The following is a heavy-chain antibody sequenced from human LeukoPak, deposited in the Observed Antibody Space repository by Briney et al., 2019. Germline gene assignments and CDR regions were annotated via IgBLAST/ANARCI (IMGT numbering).Heavy chain of an antibody. V-gene: IGHV3-73*01. CDR3: TRTYYDILTGYRYFDY. CDR1: GFTFSGSA. D-gene: IGHD3-9*01. Sequence: GGSLRFSCAASGFTFSGSAMHWVRQASGKGLEWVGRIRSKANSYATAYAASVKGRFTISRDDSKNTAYLQMNSLKTEDTAVYYCTRTYYDILTGYRYFDYWGQGTLVTVSS. CDR2: IRSKANSYAT. J-gene: IGHJ4*02.